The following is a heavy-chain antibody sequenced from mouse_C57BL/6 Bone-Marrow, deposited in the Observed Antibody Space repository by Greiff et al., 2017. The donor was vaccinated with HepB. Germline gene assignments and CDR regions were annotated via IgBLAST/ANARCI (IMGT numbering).Heavy chain of an antibody. Sequence: QVQLQQPGAKLVKPGASVKLSCKASGYTFTSYWMHWVKQRPGQGLEWIGMIHPNSGSTNYNEKFKSKATLTVDKSSSTAYMQLSSLTSEDSAVYDCARIGWDYLEDWGQGTTLTVSS. CDR2: IHPNSGST. D-gene: IGHD2-14*01. CDR1: GYTFTSYW. CDR3: ARIGWDYLED. J-gene: IGHJ2*01. V-gene: IGHV1-64*01.